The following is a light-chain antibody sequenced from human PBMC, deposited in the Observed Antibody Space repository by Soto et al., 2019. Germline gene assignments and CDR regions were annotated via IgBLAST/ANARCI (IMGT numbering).Light chain of an antibody. J-gene: IGKJ5*01. CDR1: QSVVTY. V-gene: IGKV3-11*01. CDR2: DAS. Sequence: EIVLTQSPATLSLSPGETATLSCRASQSVVTYLAWYQQKPGQAPRLLIYDASNRAAGIPARFSGSGSGTDFTPTISSIEPEDFAVYYCQQRFIWPPITFGQGTRLEIK. CDR3: QQRFIWPPIT.